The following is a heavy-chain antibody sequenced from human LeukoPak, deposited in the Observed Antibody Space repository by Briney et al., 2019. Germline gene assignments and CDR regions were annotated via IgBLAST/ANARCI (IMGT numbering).Heavy chain of an antibody. CDR2: ISAYNDNT. CDR3: ARAAEYSSGWYQYGY. V-gene: IGHV1-18*01. J-gene: IGHJ4*02. CDR1: GYTFTSYG. D-gene: IGHD6-19*01. Sequence: GASVKVSCKASGYTFTSYGISWVRQAPGQGLEWMGWISAYNDNTNYAQKLQGRVTMTTDTSTSTAYMELRSLRSDDTAVYYCARAAEYSSGWYQYGYWGQGTLVTVSS.